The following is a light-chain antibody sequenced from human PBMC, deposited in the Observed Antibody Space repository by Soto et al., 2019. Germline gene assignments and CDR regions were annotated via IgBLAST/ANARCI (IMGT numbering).Light chain of an antibody. CDR1: QSIRSNY. J-gene: IGKJ1*01. V-gene: IGKV3-20*01. Sequence: ETVLTQSPGTLSLSPGERATLSCSASQSIRSNYLAWYRQTPGHAPRLLIYGASNRATGIADRFSGSGSGTDFTLIISRLEPEDFALYYCQQYGSSPWTFGQGTKVEIK. CDR3: QQYGSSPWT. CDR2: GAS.